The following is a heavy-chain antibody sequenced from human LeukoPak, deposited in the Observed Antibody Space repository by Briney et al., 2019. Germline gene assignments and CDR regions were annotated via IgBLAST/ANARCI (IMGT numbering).Heavy chain of an antibody. CDR2: IIPIFGTA. CDR3: ARGERDSSGWYYLDY. D-gene: IGHD6-19*01. J-gene: IGHJ4*02. Sequence: GSSVKVSCKASGGTFSSYAISWVRQAPGQGLEWMGGIIPIFGTANYAQKFQGRVTITADESTSTAYMELSSLRSEDTAVYYCARGERDSSGWYYLDYWGQGALVTVSS. V-gene: IGHV1-69*13. CDR1: GGTFSSYA.